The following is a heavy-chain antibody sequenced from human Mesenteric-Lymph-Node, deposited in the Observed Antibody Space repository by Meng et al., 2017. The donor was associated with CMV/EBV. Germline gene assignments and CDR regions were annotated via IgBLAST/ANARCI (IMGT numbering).Heavy chain of an antibody. J-gene: IGHJ6*02. D-gene: IGHD5-18*01. V-gene: IGHV3-30*04. CDR1: GLTFSDYP. Sequence: GGSLRLSCAASGLTFSDYPMHWVRQAPGKGLEWVAAISDDGSNKYYADSVKGRFTISRDNSKNTLYLQMNSLRAEDTAVYYCARDGADTAMGYYYYGMDVWGQGTTVTVSS. CDR3: ARDGADTAMGYYYYGMDV. CDR2: ISDDGSNK.